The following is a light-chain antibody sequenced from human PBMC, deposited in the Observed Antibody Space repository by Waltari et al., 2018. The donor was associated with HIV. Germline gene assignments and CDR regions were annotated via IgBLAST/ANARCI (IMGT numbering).Light chain of an antibody. CDR2: DVN. J-gene: IGLJ2*01. Sequence: QSDLTQPASVSGSPGQSITISCTATNSALSNYISWYQHHPGDAPKLILFDVNRRPSGISVRFSGSKSGNTASLTISGLQADDEADYFCSSYVGSARLFGGGTKVTVL. CDR3: SSYVGSARL. V-gene: IGLV2-14*03. CDR1: NSALSNY.